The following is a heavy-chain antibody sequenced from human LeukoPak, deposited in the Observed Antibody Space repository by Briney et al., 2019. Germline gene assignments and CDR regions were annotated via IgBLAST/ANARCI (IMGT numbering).Heavy chain of an antibody. CDR2: INPNSGDT. Sequence: ASVKVSCKASGHTFTDYYMHWVRQAPGQGLEWMGWINPNSGDTDFAQKFQGRVTMTRDASVSTAYMDLSSLSSDDTALYYCARGGYSYGAYYFDYWGQGTLVTVSS. V-gene: IGHV1-2*02. D-gene: IGHD5-18*01. CDR3: ARGGYSYGAYYFDY. J-gene: IGHJ4*02. CDR1: GHTFTDYY.